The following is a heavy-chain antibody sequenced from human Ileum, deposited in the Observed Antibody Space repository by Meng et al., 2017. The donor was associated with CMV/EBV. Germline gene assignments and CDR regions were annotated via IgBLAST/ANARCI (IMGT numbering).Heavy chain of an antibody. J-gene: IGHJ4*02. CDR1: GFTFSSYW. D-gene: IGHD2-15*01. CDR2: LNYDGSST. V-gene: IGHV3-74*01. CDR3: GRDCSGGGCYSGDY. Sequence: GASLKISCAASGFTFSSYWMHWVRQAPGKGLVWVSRLNYDGSSTNYADSVKGRFTISRDNAKNTLFLQMNSLRAEDTAVYYCGRDCSGGGCYSGDYWGQGTLVTVSS.